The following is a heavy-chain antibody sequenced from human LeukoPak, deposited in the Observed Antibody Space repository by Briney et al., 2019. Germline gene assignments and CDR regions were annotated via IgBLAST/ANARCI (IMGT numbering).Heavy chain of an antibody. CDR3: ASEHTYYYGSGSSLDY. CDR1: GFTLSNYW. Sequence: PGGSLRLSCEVSGFTLSNYWMSWVRQAPGKGLEWVANIKQDGSEKNYVDSVKGRFTISGDNTNNLLFLQMDTLRVEDTAVYYCASEHTYYYGSGSSLDYWGQGTLVTVSS. J-gene: IGHJ4*02. CDR2: IKQDGSEK. D-gene: IGHD3-10*01. V-gene: IGHV3-7*01.